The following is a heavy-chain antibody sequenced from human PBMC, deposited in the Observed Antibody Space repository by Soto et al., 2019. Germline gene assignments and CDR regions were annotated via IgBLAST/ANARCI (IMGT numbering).Heavy chain of an antibody. CDR1: GGTFSSYA. CDR3: ARGNIVVVPAATRHYYYYCMDV. D-gene: IGHD2-2*01. J-gene: IGHJ6*02. CDR2: IIPIFGTA. Sequence: SVKVSCKASGGTFSSYAISGVRQAPGQGLEWMGGIIPIFGTANYAQKFQGRVTSTADESTSTAYMELSSLRSEDTAVYYCARGNIVVVPAATRHYYYYCMDVWGQGTTVTVSS. V-gene: IGHV1-69*13.